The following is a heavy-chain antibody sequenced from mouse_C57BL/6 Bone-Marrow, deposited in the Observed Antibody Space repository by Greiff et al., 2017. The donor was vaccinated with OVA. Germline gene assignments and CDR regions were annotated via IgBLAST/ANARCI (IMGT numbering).Heavy chain of an antibody. CDR1: GYTFTSYW. V-gene: IGHV1-72*01. CDR3: ARPLITTVVENYAMDY. CDR2: IDPNSGGT. Sequence: QVQLQQPGAELVKPRASVKLSCKASGYTFTSYWMHWVKQRPGRGLEWIGRIDPNSGGTKYNEKFKSKATLTVDKPSSTAYMQLSSLTSEDSAVYYCARPLITTVVENYAMDYWGQGTSVTVSS. J-gene: IGHJ4*01. D-gene: IGHD1-1*01.